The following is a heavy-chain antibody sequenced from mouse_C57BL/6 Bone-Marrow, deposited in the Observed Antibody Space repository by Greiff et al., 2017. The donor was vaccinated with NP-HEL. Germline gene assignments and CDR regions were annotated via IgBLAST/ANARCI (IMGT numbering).Heavy chain of an antibody. CDR1: GFTFSDYY. J-gene: IGHJ4*01. D-gene: IGHD2-4*01. Sequence: DVHLVESEGGLVQPGSSMKLSCTTSGFTFSDYYMAWVRQVPDKGLDWVANINYDGSSTYYLDSLKSRFIISRDNAKNILYLQMSSLKSEDTATYYCAREGGLRRRTYAMDYWGQGTSVTVSS. V-gene: IGHV5-16*01. CDR3: AREGGLRRRTYAMDY. CDR2: INYDGSST.